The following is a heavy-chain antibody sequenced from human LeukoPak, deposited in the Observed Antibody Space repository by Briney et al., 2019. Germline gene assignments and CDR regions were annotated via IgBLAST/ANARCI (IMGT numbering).Heavy chain of an antibody. J-gene: IGHJ4*02. Sequence: GRSLRLSCAASGFTFSTYAMGCARQAPGKGLEWVSAISGSGGSTYYADSVKGRFTISRDNSKNTRYLQMNSLRAEDTAVYYCATIPPRNYFDGWGQGTLVTVSS. CDR2: ISGSGGST. CDR3: ATIPPRNYFDG. CDR1: GFTFSTYA. V-gene: IGHV3-23*01. D-gene: IGHD1-7*01.